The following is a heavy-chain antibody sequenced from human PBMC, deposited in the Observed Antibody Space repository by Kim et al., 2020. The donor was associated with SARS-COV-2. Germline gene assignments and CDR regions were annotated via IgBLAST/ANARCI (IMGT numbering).Heavy chain of an antibody. J-gene: IGHJ6*02. CDR3: ARLEENFYYYYGMDV. CDR2: IIPIFGTA. CDR1: GGTFSSYA. Sequence: SVKVSCKASGGTFSSYAISWVRQAPGQGLEWMGGIIPIFGTANYAQKFQGRVTITADESTSTAYMELSSLRSEDTAVYYCARLEENFYYYYGMDVWGQGTTVTVSS. D-gene: IGHD1-1*01. V-gene: IGHV1-69*13.